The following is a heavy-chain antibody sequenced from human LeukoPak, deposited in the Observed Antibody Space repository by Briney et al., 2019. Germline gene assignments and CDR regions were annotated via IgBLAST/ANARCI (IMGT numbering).Heavy chain of an antibody. V-gene: IGHV3-15*01. Sequence: PGGSLRLSCAASGFTFNYAWMTWVRQAPGKGLEWVGRIKSYTDDEPSDYAAPVTDRFFLSRDYSERPVSLQTNNLNTEDTALYYCTTSVGAPMYWGQGTRVTVSS. CDR3: TTSVGAPMY. J-gene: IGHJ4*02. D-gene: IGHD1-26*01. CDR2: IKSYTDDEPS. CDR1: GFTFNYAW.